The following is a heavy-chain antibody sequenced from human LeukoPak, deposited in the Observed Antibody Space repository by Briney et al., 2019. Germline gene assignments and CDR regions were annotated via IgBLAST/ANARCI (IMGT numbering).Heavy chain of an antibody. V-gene: IGHV1-8*03. CDR1: GYTFTSYD. CDR2: MNPNSGNT. J-gene: IGHJ6*03. Sequence: ASVTVSRKCSGYTFTSYDINWVRQATGQGLEWMGWMNPNSGNTGNAQKFQGRVTITRNTSISTAYMELSSLRSEDTAVYYCARGPIAAAGEFYYYYYMDVWGKGTTVTVSS. CDR3: ARGPIAAAGEFYYYYYMDV. D-gene: IGHD6-13*01.